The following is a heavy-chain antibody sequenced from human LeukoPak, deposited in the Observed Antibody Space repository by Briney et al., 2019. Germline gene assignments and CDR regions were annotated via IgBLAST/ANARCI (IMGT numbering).Heavy chain of an antibody. J-gene: IGHJ5*02. Sequence: PSETLSLTCTVSGGSISSGDYYWSWIRQPPGKGLEWIGYIYYSGSTYYNPSLKSRVTISVDTSKNQFSLKLSSVTAADTAVYYCARESGDGSDPFDPWGQGTLVTVSS. V-gene: IGHV4-30-4*01. CDR2: IYYSGST. CDR3: ARESGDGSDPFDP. CDR1: GGSISSGDYY. D-gene: IGHD3-10*01.